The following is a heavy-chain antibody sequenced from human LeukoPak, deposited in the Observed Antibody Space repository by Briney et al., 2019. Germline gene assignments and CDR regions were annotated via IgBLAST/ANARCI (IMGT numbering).Heavy chain of an antibody. D-gene: IGHD3-22*01. CDR2: ISYDGSNK. Sequence: GRSLRLSCAASGFTFSSYVMHWVRQAPGKGLEWVAVISYDGSNKYYADSVKGRFTISRDNSKNTLYLQMNSLRAEDTAVYYCLTYYYDSSGYWIFDYWGQGTLVTVSS. J-gene: IGHJ4*02. V-gene: IGHV3-30*03. CDR3: LTYYYDSSGYWIFDY. CDR1: GFTFSSYV.